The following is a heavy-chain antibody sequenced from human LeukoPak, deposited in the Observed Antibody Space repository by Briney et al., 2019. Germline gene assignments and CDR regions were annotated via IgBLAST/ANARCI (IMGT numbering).Heavy chain of an antibody. CDR1: GGSISSYY. CDR3: ATFGDYYYGSGFHAFDI. J-gene: IGHJ3*02. CDR2: IYCSGST. Sequence: SETLSLTCTVSGGSISSYYWSWIRQPPGKGLEWIGYIYCSGSTNYNPSLKSRVTISVDTSKNQFSLKLSSVTAADTAVYYCATFGDYYYGSGFHAFDIWGQGTMVTVSS. D-gene: IGHD3-10*01. V-gene: IGHV4-59*08.